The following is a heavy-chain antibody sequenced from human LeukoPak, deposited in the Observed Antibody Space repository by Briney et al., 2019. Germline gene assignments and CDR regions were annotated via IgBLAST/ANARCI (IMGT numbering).Heavy chain of an antibody. CDR2: TNTDGSST. V-gene: IGHV3-74*03. D-gene: IGHD6-13*01. J-gene: IGHJ4*02. CDR1: GFTFSSYW. CDR3: ARVEQQLANFDY. Sequence: QPGGSLRLSCAASGFTFSSYWMHWVRQAPGKGLVWVSGTNTDGSSTMYADSVKGRFTIARDNAKNTLYLQMNSLRAEDTAVYYCARVEQQLANFDYWGQGTLVTVSS.